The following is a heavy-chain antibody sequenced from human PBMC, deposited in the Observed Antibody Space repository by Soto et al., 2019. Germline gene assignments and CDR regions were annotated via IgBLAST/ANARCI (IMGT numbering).Heavy chain of an antibody. CDR1: GFTFSSYA. CDR3: AKGSITIFGVVHMDV. D-gene: IGHD3-3*01. Sequence: GVSLRLSCSASGFTFSSYAMSWVRQAPGKGLEWVSAISGSGGSTYYADSVKGRFTISRDNSKNTLYLQMNSLRAEDTAVYYCAKGSITIFGVVHMDVWGQGNTVTVSS. J-gene: IGHJ6*02. V-gene: IGHV3-23*01. CDR2: ISGSGGST.